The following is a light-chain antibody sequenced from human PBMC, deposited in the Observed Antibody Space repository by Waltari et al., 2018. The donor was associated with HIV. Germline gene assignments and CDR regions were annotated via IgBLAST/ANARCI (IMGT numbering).Light chain of an antibody. CDR1: ERISTY. CDR3: QQGYSIPLT. J-gene: IGKJ4*01. CDR2: AAS. Sequence: DTQMTQSPSSLSASVGDKVSITCRASERISTYLSWYQQRSGRASKLLIYAASTLETGVPSRFSGHGSGTEFTLTISSLQPEDFATYYCQQGYSIPLTFGGGTKVEIK. V-gene: IGKV1-39*01.